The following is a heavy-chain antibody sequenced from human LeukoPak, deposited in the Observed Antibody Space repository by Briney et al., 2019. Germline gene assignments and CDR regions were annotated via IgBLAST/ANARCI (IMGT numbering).Heavy chain of an antibody. Sequence: EASVKVSCKASGYTFSGHYMHWVRQAPGQGLEWMGWIKPSCGATNYAQKFRGRVTMTRDTSNRTSYMELSRLRSDDTALYYCASCYYDSSGYYYFDYWGQGTLVTVSS. CDR1: GYTFSGHY. V-gene: IGHV1-2*02. CDR3: ASCYYDSSGYYYFDY. D-gene: IGHD3-22*01. CDR2: IKPSCGAT. J-gene: IGHJ4*02.